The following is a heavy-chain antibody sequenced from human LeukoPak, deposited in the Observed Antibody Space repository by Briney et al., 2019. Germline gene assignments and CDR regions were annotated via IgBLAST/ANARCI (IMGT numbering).Heavy chain of an antibody. CDR3: ARDWYYAILTALDY. D-gene: IGHD3-9*01. Sequence: GGSLRLSCAASGFTFSDYYMSWIRQAPGKGLEWVSHISTSGSTIYYADSVKGRFTISRDNAKNSLYLQMSSLRAEDTAVYYCARDWYYAILTALDYWGQGTLVTVSS. CDR2: ISTSGSTI. V-gene: IGHV3-11*04. J-gene: IGHJ4*02. CDR1: GFTFSDYY.